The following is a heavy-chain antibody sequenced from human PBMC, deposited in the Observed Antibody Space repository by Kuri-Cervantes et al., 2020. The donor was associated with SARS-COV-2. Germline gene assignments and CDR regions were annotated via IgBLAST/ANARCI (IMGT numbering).Heavy chain of an antibody. CDR1: GFTFSSYG. D-gene: IGHD3-3*01. CDR3: ARRLEYDFWSGPLDAFDI. CDR2: ISSSGSTI. Sequence: GGSLRLSCAASGFTFSSYGMNWVRQAPGKGLEWVSYISSSGSTIYYADSVKGRFTISRDNAKNSLYLQMNGLRAEDTAVYYCARRLEYDFWSGPLDAFDIWGQGTMVTVSS. J-gene: IGHJ3*02. V-gene: IGHV3-48*03.